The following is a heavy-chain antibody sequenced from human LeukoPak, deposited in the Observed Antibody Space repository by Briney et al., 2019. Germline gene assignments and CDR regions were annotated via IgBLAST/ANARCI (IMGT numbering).Heavy chain of an antibody. Sequence: PGGSLRLSCVASGFNVRSNYVNWVRQAPGKGLEWVSVIYSGGSTKYADSVEGRFTISRDISKTTFYLQMTSLRIEDTAVYYCAIFRAAGETDDSWGQGTLVTVS. CDR3: AIFRAAGETDDS. J-gene: IGHJ4*02. D-gene: IGHD7-27*01. CDR1: GFNVRSNY. CDR2: IYSGGST. V-gene: IGHV3-53*01.